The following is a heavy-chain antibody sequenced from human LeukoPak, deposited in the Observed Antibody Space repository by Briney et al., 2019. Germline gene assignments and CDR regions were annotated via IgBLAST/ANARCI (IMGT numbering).Heavy chain of an antibody. CDR2: ISGSGGST. Sequence: GGSLRLSCAASGFTFSSYAMSWVRQAPGKGLEWVSAISGSGGSTYYAGSVKGRFTISRDNSKNTLYLQMNSLRVEDTAVYYCAKEDFSDHTTGFGPWGQGTLVTVSS. CDR3: AKEDFSDHTTGFGP. D-gene: IGHD1-1*01. CDR1: GFTFSSYA. V-gene: IGHV3-23*01. J-gene: IGHJ5*02.